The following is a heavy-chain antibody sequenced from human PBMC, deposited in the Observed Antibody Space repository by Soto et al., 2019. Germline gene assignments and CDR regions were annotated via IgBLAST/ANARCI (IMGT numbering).Heavy chain of an antibody. CDR2: INTDGSST. J-gene: IGHJ6*02. V-gene: IGHV3-74*01. CDR1: GFTLSNYW. Sequence: LRLSCVASGFTLSNYWIHWVRQAPGKGLVWVSRINTDGSSTTYADSVQGRFTITRDNAQNTVYLQMKSLRAEDTAVYYCARDRVYYNSGYYYDYGMDVWGQGTTVTVSS. CDR3: ARDRVYYNSGYYYDYGMDV. D-gene: IGHD3-22*01.